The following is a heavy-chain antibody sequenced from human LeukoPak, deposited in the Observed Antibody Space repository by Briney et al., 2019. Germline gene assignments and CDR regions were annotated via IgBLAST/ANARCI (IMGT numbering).Heavy chain of an antibody. CDR1: GDSITNSNFY. V-gene: IGHV4-39*01. CDR3: AGRGIVTGCFDF. J-gene: IGHJ4*02. Sequence: SETLSLTCTVSGDSITNSNFYWGWIRQSPGKGLEWIGSIFHSGSTNYNPSLKSRVTISVHTSKNQFYLRVRSVTAAETALYYCAGRGIVTGCFDFWGRGTLVTVSS. D-gene: IGHD2-21*01. CDR2: IFHSGST.